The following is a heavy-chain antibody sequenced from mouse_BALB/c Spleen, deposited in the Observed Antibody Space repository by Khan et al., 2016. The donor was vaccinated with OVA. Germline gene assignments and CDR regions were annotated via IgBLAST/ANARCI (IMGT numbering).Heavy chain of an antibody. V-gene: IGHV3-2*02. CDR3: ARSLSYSYGYALDC. CDR1: GYSITSDYA. D-gene: IGHD2-12*01. J-gene: IGHJ4*01. Sequence: EVQLQESGPGLVKPSQSLSLTCTVTGYSITSDYAWNWIRQFPGNKLEWMGYISSTGGTSYNPSFKSRISITRDTSKNQFFLQLKSVTAEDTSTYYCARSLSYSYGYALDCWGQGTLVTVSS. CDR2: ISSTGGT.